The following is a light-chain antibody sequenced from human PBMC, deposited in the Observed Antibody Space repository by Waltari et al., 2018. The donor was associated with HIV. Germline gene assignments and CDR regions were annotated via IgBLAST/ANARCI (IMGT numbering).Light chain of an antibody. CDR1: QSVSSSY. CDR2: GAS. V-gene: IGKV3-20*01. CDR3: QQYGSSPPYT. Sequence: EIVLTQYPGTLSLSPGERATLSCRASQSVSSSYLALYQQKPGQAPRLLSYGASSRATGIPDRFSGSGSGTDFTLTISRLEPEDFAVYYCQQYGSSPPYTFGQGTKLEIK. J-gene: IGKJ2*01.